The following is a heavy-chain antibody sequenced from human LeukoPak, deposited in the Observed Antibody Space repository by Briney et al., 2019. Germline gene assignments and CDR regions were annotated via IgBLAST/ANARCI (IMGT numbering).Heavy chain of an antibody. CDR2: IIPIFGTA. D-gene: IGHD3-10*01. CDR3: ARGLYGSGSYYGATGYYFDY. CDR1: GGTFSSYA. Sequence: SVKVSCKASGGTFSSYAISWVRQAPGQGLEWMGGIIPIFGTANYAQKFQGRVTITADESTGTAYMELSSLRSEDTAVYYCARGLYGSGSYYGATGYYFDYWGQGTLVTVSS. V-gene: IGHV1-69*13. J-gene: IGHJ4*02.